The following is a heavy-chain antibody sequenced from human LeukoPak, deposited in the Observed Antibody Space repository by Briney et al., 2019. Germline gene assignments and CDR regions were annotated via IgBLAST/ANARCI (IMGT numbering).Heavy chain of an antibody. CDR3: ARTPTVAPLEY. Sequence: GGSLRLSCAASGFTFSSYAMHWVRQAPGKGLEWVAVISYDGSNKYYADSVKGRFTISRDNSKNTLYLQMNSLRAEDTAVYYCARTPTVAPLEYWGQGTLVTVSS. V-gene: IGHV3-30*04. CDR2: ISYDGSNK. D-gene: IGHD4-23*01. CDR1: GFTFSSYA. J-gene: IGHJ4*02.